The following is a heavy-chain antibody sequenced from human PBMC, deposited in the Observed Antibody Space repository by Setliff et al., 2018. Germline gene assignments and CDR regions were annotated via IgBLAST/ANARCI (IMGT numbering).Heavy chain of an antibody. CDR2: INHSGNT. V-gene: IGHV4-34*01. Sequence: SETLSLTCAASGGSFSDYYWTWIRQPPGKGLEWIGEINHSGNTKSKPSLESRAIMSVDASKNQISLKLNSVTAADTAVYYCAKGGTYRYFDFWGQGALVTVSS. J-gene: IGHJ4*02. CDR1: GGSFSDYY. CDR3: AKGGTYRYFDF. D-gene: IGHD1-26*01.